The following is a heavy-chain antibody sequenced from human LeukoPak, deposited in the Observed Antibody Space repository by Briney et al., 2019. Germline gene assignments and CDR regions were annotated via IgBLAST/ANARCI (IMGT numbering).Heavy chain of an antibody. CDR2: IYPGDSDT. J-gene: IGHJ4*02. CDR3: AKIDRLYCSRSSCYALDY. Sequence: GESLKISCKCSGYSFTSYWIGWVRQMPGKGLEWMGIIYPGDSDTRYSPSFQGQVTISADKSISTAYLQWSSLKASDTAMYYCAKIDRLYCSRSSCYALDYWGQGTQVTVSS. V-gene: IGHV5-51*01. D-gene: IGHD2-2*01. CDR1: GYSFTSYW.